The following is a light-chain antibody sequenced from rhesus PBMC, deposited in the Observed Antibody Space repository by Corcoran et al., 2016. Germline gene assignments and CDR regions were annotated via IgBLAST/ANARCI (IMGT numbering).Light chain of an antibody. V-gene: IGKV1-74*01. CDR3: QHSYGTPLT. CDR1: ENVNNY. CDR2: KAT. J-gene: IGKJ4*01. Sequence: DIQMTQSPSSLSASVGDRVTITCRASENVNNYLHWYQQKPGKAPKLLIYKATTFQSGVPSRFSCSGSGTDFTLTSSSLQPEDFATYYCQHSYGTPLTFGGGTKVELK.